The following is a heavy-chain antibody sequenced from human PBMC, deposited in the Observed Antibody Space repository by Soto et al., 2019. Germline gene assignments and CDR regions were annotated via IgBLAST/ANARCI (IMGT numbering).Heavy chain of an antibody. V-gene: IGHV3-21*01. CDR1: GFTFSSYS. D-gene: IGHD6-13*01. CDR2: ISSSSSYI. CDR3: AGAAGTLGYFQH. J-gene: IGHJ1*01. Sequence: GGSLRLSCAASGFTFSSYSMNWVRQAPGKGLEWVSSISSSSSYIYYADSVKGRFTISRDNAKNSLYLQMNSLRAEDTAVYYCAGAAGTLGYFQHWGQGTLVAVSS.